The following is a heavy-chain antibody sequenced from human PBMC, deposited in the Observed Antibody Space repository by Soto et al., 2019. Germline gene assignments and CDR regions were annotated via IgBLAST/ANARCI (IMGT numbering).Heavy chain of an antibody. Sequence: QLQLQESGPGLVKPSETLSLTCTVSGGSISTSSYFWGWIRQPPGKGLEWIGSIYYSGSTYYNPSLESRGTISVYASRTQFSLKLSSVTDADTAVYYCARDYDSSGDYWGQGTLVTVSS. V-gene: IGHV4-39*01. D-gene: IGHD3-22*01. CDR2: IYYSGST. CDR1: GGSISTSSYF. J-gene: IGHJ4*02. CDR3: ARDYDSSGDY.